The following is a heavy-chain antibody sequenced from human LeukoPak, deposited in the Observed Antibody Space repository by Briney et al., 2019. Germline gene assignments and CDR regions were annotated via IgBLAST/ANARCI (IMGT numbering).Heavy chain of an antibody. Sequence: PGGSLRLSCAASGFTFDDYAMHWVRQAPGKGLEWVSGISWNSGSIGYADSVKGRFTISRDNAKNSLYLQMNSLRAEDTALYYCAKDIVGAITDAFDIRGQGTMVTVSS. J-gene: IGHJ3*02. CDR3: AKDIVGAITDAFDI. CDR1: GFTFDDYA. CDR2: ISWNSGSI. D-gene: IGHD1-26*01. V-gene: IGHV3-9*01.